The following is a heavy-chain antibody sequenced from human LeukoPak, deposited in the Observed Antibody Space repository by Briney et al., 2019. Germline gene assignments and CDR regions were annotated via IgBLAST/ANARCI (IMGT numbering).Heavy chain of an antibody. D-gene: IGHD3-16*02. J-gene: IGHJ4*02. V-gene: IGHV4-39*07. CDR3: ARGNRYGYVWGSYRPLPYYFDY. CDR1: GGSIRSGSYY. CDR2: INHSGST. Sequence: SETLSLTCTVSGGSIRSGSYYWGWIRQPPGKGLEWIGEINHSGSTNYNPSLKSRVTISVDTSKNQFSLKLSSVTAADTAVYYCARGNRYGYVWGSYRPLPYYFDYWGQGTLVTVSS.